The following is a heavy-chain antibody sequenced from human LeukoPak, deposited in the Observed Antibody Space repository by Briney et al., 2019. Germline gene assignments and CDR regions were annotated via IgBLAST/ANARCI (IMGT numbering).Heavy chain of an antibody. CDR2: IIRSSTTT. D-gene: IGHD5-24*01. V-gene: IGHV3-48*03. CDR3: EINVYNSFFGESEL. CDR1: ESTFSNYE. Sequence: PGRPRRHPCSAPESTFSNYEFNWGGQAPGKGLKGVAYIIRSSTTTHYADSAKGRFTFSRDNATHSLYLQMNSLRVDDTPIYSREINVYNSFFGESELWGRGTQVIVST. J-gene: IGHJ4*02.